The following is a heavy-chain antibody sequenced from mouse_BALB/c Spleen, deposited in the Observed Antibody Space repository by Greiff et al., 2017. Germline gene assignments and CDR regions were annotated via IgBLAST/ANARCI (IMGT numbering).Heavy chain of an antibody. CDR1: GYSFTGYF. V-gene: IGHV1-20*02. CDR2: INPYNGDT. CDR3: ARYGHYGYYAMDY. D-gene: IGHD1-2*01. J-gene: IGHJ4*01. Sequence: EVKLQESGPELVKPGASVKISCKASGYSFTGYFMNWVMQSHGKSLEWIGRINPYNGDTFYNQKFKGKATLTVDKSSSTAHMELRSLASEDSAVYYCARYGHYGYYAMDYWGQGTSVTVSS.